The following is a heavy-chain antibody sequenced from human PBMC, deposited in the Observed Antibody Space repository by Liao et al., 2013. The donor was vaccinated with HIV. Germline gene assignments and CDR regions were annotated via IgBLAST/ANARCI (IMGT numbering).Heavy chain of an antibody. V-gene: IGHV4-61*01. CDR1: GGSLSSGSYY. CDR2: IYSSGTT. CDR3: AREGQARYDYYYYYMDV. D-gene: IGHD1-1*01. Sequence: QVQLQESGPGLVKPSETLSLTCTVSGGSLSSGSYYWGWIRQPPGKGLEWIGRIYSSGTTNYNPSLKSRVTMSLDTSKNQLSLKLSSVTAADTAVYYCAREGQARYDYYYYYMDVWGKGTTVTVSS. J-gene: IGHJ6*03.